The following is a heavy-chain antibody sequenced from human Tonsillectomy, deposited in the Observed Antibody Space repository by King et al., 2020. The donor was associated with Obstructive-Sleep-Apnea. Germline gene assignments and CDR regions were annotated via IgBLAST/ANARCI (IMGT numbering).Heavy chain of an antibody. Sequence: VQLVESGGGVVQPGRSLRLSCAASGFSFRSYAMHWVRQAPGKGLEWVAVISYDATNKYYADSVKGRFTISRANSKNTLYLQMNSLRAEDTAVYYCASPILGDNNAFDIWGRGTMVTVSA. CDR2: ISYDATNK. CDR1: GFSFRSYA. CDR3: ASPILGDNNAFDI. D-gene: IGHD3-3*01. V-gene: IGHV3-30*01. J-gene: IGHJ3*02.